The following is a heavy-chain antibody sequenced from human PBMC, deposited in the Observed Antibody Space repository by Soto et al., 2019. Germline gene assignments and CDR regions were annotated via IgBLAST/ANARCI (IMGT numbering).Heavy chain of an antibody. Sequence: GASVKVSCKASGYTFTSYGISWVRQAPGQGLEWMGWISAYNGNTNYAQKLQGRVTMTTDTSTSTAYMELSRLRSDDTAVYYCARAFREAAENTYYYYYGMEVWGQGTTVTVSS. V-gene: IGHV1-18*01. CDR1: GYTFTSYG. CDR2: ISAYNGNT. D-gene: IGHD6-13*01. J-gene: IGHJ6*02. CDR3: ARAFREAAENTYYYYYGMEV.